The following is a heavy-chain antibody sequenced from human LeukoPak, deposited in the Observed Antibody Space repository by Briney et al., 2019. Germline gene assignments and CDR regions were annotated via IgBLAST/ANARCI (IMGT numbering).Heavy chain of an antibody. J-gene: IGHJ4*02. V-gene: IGHV3-30*02. Sequence: PGGSLRLSCAASGFTFSSYGMHWVRQAPGKGLEWVAFIRYDGSNKYYADSVKGRFTISRDNSKNTLYLQMNSLRAEDTAVYYCAKDQYYYGSGSDYWGQGTLVTVSS. CDR2: IRYDGSNK. CDR1: GFTFSSYG. D-gene: IGHD3-10*01. CDR3: AKDQYYYGSGSDY.